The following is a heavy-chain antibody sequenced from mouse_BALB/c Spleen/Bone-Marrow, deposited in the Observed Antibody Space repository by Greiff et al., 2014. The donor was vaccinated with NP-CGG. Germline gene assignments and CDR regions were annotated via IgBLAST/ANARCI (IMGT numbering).Heavy chain of an antibody. CDR2: INPYNGVI. J-gene: IGHJ4*01. V-gene: IGHV1-31*01. D-gene: IGHD3-1*01. CDR1: GYSFTGYY. Sequence: VHVKQSGPELVMPGASVKISCKASGYSFTGYYMHWVKQSHVKSLEWIGRINPYNGVISYNQNFKDKASLTVDKSSSTAYMELHSLTSEDSAVYYCARNGPYAMDYWGQGTSVTVSS. CDR3: ARNGPYAMDY.